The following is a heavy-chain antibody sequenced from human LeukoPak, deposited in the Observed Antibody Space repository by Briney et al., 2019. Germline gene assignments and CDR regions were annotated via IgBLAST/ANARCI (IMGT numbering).Heavy chain of an antibody. CDR3: ASTSSTVTTWVY. CDR1: GFTDSSNY. D-gene: IGHD4-17*01. CDR2: IYGGGST. V-gene: IGHV3-66*01. Sequence: GGSLRLSCAASGFTDSSNYMSWVRQAPGKGLEWVSVIYGGGSTYYADSVKGRFTISRDSSKNTLYLQMNSLRAEDTAVYYCASTSSTVTTWVYWGQGTLVTVSS. J-gene: IGHJ4*02.